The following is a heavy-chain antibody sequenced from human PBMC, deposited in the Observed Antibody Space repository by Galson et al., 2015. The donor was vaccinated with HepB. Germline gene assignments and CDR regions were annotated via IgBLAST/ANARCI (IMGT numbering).Heavy chain of an antibody. Sequence: SLRLSCAASGFTFSSYSMNWVRQAPGKGLEWVSSISSSSSYIYYADSVKGRFTISRDNAKNSLYLQMNSLRAEDTAVYYCARTESLTGWYDYWGQGTLVTVSS. J-gene: IGHJ4*02. D-gene: IGHD3-9*01. V-gene: IGHV3-21*01. CDR3: ARTESLTGWYDY. CDR1: GFTFSSYS. CDR2: ISSSSSYI.